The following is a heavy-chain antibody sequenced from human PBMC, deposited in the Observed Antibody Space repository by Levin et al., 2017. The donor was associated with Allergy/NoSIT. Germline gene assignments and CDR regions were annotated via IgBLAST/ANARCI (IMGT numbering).Heavy chain of an antibody. CDR1: GGSFSGYY. CDR3: ARGLRRGYQLLYLGYYYGMDV. V-gene: IGHV4-34*01. CDR2: INHSGST. J-gene: IGHJ6*02. D-gene: IGHD2-2*02. Sequence: SETLSLTCAVYGGSFSGYYWSWIRQPPGKGLEWIGEINHSGSTNYNPSLKSRVTISVDTSKNQFSLKLSSVTAADTAVYYCARGLRRGYQLLYLGYYYGMDVWGQGTTVTVSS.